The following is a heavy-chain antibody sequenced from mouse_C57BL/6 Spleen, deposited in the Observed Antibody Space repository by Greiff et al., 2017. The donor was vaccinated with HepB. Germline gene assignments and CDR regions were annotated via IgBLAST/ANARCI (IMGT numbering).Heavy chain of an antibody. Sequence: EVKLVESGGGLVKPGGSLKLSCAASGFTFSDYGMHWVRQAPEKGLEWVAYISSGSSTIYYADTVKGRFTISRDNAKNTLFLQMTSLRSEDTAMYYCASYDYDAEFAYWGQGTLVTVSA. V-gene: IGHV5-17*01. CDR1: GFTFSDYG. CDR3: ASYDYDAEFAY. CDR2: ISSGSSTI. D-gene: IGHD2-4*01. J-gene: IGHJ3*01.